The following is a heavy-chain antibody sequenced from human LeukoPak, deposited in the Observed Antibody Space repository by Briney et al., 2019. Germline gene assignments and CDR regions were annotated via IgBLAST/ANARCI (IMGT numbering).Heavy chain of an antibody. V-gene: IGHV4-4*07. CDR1: GGSISSYY. CDR2: IYTSGST. CDR3: ARGRYYYDSSGPRSLWDWFDP. Sequence: PSETLSHTCTVSGGSISSYYWSWIRQPAGKGLEWIRRIYTSGSTNYNPSLKSRVTMSVDTSKNQFSLKLSSVTAADTAVYYCARGRYYYDSSGPRSLWDWFDPWGQGTLVTVSS. D-gene: IGHD3-22*01. J-gene: IGHJ5*02.